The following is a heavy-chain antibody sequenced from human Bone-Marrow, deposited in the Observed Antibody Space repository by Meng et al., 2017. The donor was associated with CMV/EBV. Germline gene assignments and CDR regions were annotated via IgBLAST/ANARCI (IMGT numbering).Heavy chain of an antibody. CDR2: IYYSGST. CDR3: ARKLEWSSYLGWFDP. V-gene: IGHV4-59*12. CDR1: GGSISSYY. Sequence: SETLSLTCTVSGGSISSYYWSWIRQPPGKGLEWIGYIYYSGSTNYNPSLKSRVTISVDTSKNQFSLKLSSVTAADTAVYYCARKLEWSSYLGWFDPWGQGTLVNVAS. D-gene: IGHD3-3*01. J-gene: IGHJ5*02.